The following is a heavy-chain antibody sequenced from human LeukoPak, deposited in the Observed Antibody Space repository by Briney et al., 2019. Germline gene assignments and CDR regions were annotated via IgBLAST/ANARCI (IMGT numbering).Heavy chain of an antibody. Sequence: ASVKVSCKASGYTFTAYYIHWTRQAPGQGLEWMGRINPSGGSTSYAQKFQGRVTMTRDTSTSTVYMELSSLRSEDTAVYYCARIFTISDLFDYWGQGTLVTVSS. J-gene: IGHJ4*02. CDR2: INPSGGST. CDR3: ARIFTISDLFDY. V-gene: IGHV1-46*01. D-gene: IGHD3-3*01. CDR1: GYTFTAYY.